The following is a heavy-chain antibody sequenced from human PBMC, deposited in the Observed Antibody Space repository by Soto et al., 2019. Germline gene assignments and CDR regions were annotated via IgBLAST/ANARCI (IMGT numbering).Heavy chain of an antibody. CDR2: ISYSGST. CDR3: ASTGYSSSWYSGPFDY. CDR1: GGSISNYF. Sequence: SETLSLTCIVSGGSISNYFWSWIRQSPGKGLEWLGFISYSGSTNYNPSLKSRLTMSVDTSKSQFSLKLTSVTAADTAVYYCASTGYSSSWYSGPFDYWGQGTLVTVSS. V-gene: IGHV4-59*01. D-gene: IGHD6-13*01. J-gene: IGHJ4*02.